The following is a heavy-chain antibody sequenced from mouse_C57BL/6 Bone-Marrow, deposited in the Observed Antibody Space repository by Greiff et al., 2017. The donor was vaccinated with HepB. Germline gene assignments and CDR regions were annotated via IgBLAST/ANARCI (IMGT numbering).Heavy chain of an antibody. V-gene: IGHV1-7*01. Sequence: QVQLQQSGAELAKPGASVKLSCKASGYTFTSYWMHWVKQRPGQGLEWIGYINPSSGYTKYNQKFKDKATLTADKSYSTAYMQLSSLTYEDSAAYYCARTITTVVDFDYWGQGTTLTVSS. J-gene: IGHJ2*01. CDR1: GYTFTSYW. CDR2: INPSSGYT. CDR3: ARTITTVVDFDY. D-gene: IGHD1-1*01.